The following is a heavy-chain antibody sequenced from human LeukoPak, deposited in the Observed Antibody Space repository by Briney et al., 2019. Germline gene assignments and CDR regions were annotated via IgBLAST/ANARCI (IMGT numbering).Heavy chain of an antibody. CDR2: ISGGGGNT. J-gene: IGHJ4*02. CDR3: AESASGSYYDY. V-gene: IGHV3-23*01. Sequence: GGSLRLTCAASGFTFSNYAINWVPQAPGKGLEWVSVISGGGGNTNYADSVKGRFTISRDNSKNTLYLQMNTLRAEDTAVYYCAESASGSYYDYWGQGTLVTVSS. D-gene: IGHD1-26*01. CDR1: GFTFSNYA.